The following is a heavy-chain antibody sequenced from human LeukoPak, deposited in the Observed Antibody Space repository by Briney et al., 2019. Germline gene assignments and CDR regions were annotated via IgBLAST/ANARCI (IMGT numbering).Heavy chain of an antibody. CDR3: ARDTIQPGLIDD. D-gene: IGHD2-2*01. J-gene: IGHJ4*02. CDR1: GFSFSLYA. CDR2: INSGGDDI. Sequence: GGSLRLSCAASGFSFSLYAMNWVRQAPGKGLEWISYINSGGDDIHYAASVRGRFTISRDDAGNTLFLQLSSLRAEDTAVYYCARDTIQPGLIDDWGQGTLVTVSS. V-gene: IGHV3-21*05.